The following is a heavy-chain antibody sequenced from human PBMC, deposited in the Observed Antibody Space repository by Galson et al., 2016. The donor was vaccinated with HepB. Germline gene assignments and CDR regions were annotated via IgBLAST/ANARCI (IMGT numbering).Heavy chain of an antibody. J-gene: IGHJ4*02. CDR3: ARRDSESRSGWACFDY. CDR2: INHSGST. CDR1: GGSFSGYY. D-gene: IGHD6-19*01. Sequence: SETLSLTCAVYGGSFSGYYWSWIRQPPGRGLEWIGEINHSGSTNYNPSLKSRVTISVDTSKNQISLKLSSVTATDTAEYYGARRDSESRSGWACFDYWGQGTLVTVSS. V-gene: IGHV4-34*01.